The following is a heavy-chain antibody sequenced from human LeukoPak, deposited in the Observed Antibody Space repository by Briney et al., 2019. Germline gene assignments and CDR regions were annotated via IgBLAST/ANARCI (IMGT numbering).Heavy chain of an antibody. Sequence: GGSLRFSCAASGFTFSSYGMHWVRQAPGKGLEWVAFIRYDGSNKYYADSVKGRFTISRDNSKNALYLQMNSLRAEDTAVYYCAKDFRGAYYDFWSGQVDEYYYYYYMDVWGKGTTVTVSS. D-gene: IGHD3-3*01. CDR3: AKDFRGAYYDFWSGQVDEYYYYYYMDV. V-gene: IGHV3-30*02. J-gene: IGHJ6*03. CDR1: GFTFSSYG. CDR2: IRYDGSNK.